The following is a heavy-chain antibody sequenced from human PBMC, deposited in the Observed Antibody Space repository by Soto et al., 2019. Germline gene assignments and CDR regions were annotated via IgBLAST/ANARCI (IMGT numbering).Heavy chain of an antibody. J-gene: IGHJ4*02. CDR1: GFTFSSYA. CDR2: ISGSGGGT. CDR3: AKFGMATTKRSPPYYIDY. V-gene: IGHV3-23*01. D-gene: IGHD1-1*01. Sequence: VGSLILSWAAAGFTFSSYAMSWVRQAPGKGLEWVPSISGSGGGTYYADSVKGRFTFSRDNSKNTLYLQMNSLRAEDTAVYYCAKFGMATTKRSPPYYIDYWGQGALVTVSS.